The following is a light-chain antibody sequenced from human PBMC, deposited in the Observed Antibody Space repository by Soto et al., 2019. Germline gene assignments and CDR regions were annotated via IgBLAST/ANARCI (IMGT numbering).Light chain of an antibody. J-gene: IGKJ1*01. CDR2: GAS. CDR1: QTVGGRY. V-gene: IGKV3-20*01. Sequence: EIVLTQSAATLSLSPGERATLSCRASQTVGGRYLAWFQQKPGQTPRLLIYGASTRAAGVPDRFSGSGSGTDFSLTIDRLEPEDFVVYYCLQYVSSPWTFGQGTEVEV. CDR3: LQYVSSPWT.